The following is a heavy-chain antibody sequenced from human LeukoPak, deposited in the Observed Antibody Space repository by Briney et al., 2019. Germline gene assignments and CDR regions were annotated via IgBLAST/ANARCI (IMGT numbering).Heavy chain of an antibody. V-gene: IGHV3-48*03. D-gene: IGHD3-10*01. CDR2: ISSSGSTI. CDR1: GFTFSSYE. J-gene: IGHJ4*02. CDR3: VRGILWFGEP. Sequence: GGSLRLSCAASGFTFSSYEMNWVRQAPGKGLEWVSYISSSGSTIYYADSVKGRFTISRDNAKNSLCLQMNGLRAEDTAVYYCVRGILWFGEPWGQGTLVTVSS.